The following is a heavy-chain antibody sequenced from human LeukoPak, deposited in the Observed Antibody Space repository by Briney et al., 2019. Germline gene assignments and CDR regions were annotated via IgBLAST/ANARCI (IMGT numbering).Heavy chain of an antibody. D-gene: IGHD5-18*01. CDR2: IYTSGST. V-gene: IGHV4-61*02. J-gene: IGHJ3*02. Sequence: SQTLSLTCTVSGGSISSGSYYWSWIRQPAGKGLEWIGRIYTSGSTNYNPSLKSRVTISVDTSKNQFSLKLSSVTAADTAVYYCAKVAGHTTAHDAFDIWGQGTMVTVSS. CDR1: GGSISSGSYY. CDR3: AKVAGHTTAHDAFDI.